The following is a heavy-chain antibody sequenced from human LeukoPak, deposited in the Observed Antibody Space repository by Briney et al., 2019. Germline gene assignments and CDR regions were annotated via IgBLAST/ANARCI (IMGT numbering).Heavy chain of an antibody. CDR2: VSGSAGTT. V-gene: IGHV3-23*01. CDR1: GFTFSSYG. J-gene: IGHJ4*02. CDR3: AKVHSSGWSYYFDY. D-gene: IGHD6-19*01. Sequence: GGSLRLSCAASGFTFSSYGMTWVRQAPGKGLEWVSTVSGSAGTTYYADSVKGRFTLSRDNSKNTLYLQMNSLRAEDTAIYYCAKVHSSGWSYYFDYWGQGTLVTVSS.